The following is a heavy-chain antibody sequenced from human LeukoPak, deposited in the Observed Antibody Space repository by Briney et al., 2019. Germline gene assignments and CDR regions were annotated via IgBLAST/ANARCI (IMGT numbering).Heavy chain of an antibody. D-gene: IGHD3-22*01. J-gene: IGHJ4*02. Sequence: SETLSLTCTVSGGSISSYYWSWIRQPPGKGLEWIGYIYYSGSTNYNPSLKSRVTISVDTSKNQFSLKLSSVTAADTAVYYCARGSSGYEYWGQGTLVTVSS. CDR2: IYYSGST. CDR3: ARGSSGYEY. CDR1: GGSISSYY. V-gene: IGHV4-59*01.